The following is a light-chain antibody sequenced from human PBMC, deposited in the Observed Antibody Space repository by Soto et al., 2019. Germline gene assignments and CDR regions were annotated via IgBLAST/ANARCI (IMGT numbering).Light chain of an antibody. Sequence: DIVLTQSPAPLSLFPGERVPLSCRASQSVSSYLAWYHQKPGQAPRLFIYEASNRATGIPARFSGSGSGTDFTLTISSLETEAFAVYYCQQRSNWPRITFGQGTRLKIK. J-gene: IGKJ5*01. V-gene: IGKV3-11*01. CDR1: QSVSSY. CDR3: QQRSNWPRIT. CDR2: EAS.